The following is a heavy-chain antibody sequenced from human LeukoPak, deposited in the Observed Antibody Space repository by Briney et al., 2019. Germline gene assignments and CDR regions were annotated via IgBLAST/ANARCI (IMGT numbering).Heavy chain of an antibody. Sequence: GGSLRLSCAASGFTFSDYWMHWARQAPGKGLEWVALTSSDGDKYFADSVQGRFTISRDNSRNTVYLQLGSLRTDDTAVYYCARERGIRALYFDNWGQGTLVTVSS. CDR3: ARERGIRALYFDN. CDR2: TSSDGDK. CDR1: GFTFSDYW. D-gene: IGHD3-16*01. V-gene: IGHV3-30*03. J-gene: IGHJ4*02.